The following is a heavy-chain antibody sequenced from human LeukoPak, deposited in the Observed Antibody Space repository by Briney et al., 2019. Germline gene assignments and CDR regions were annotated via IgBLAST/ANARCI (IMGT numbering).Heavy chain of an antibody. CDR3: ASDYYGSGSYPDY. V-gene: IGHV4-30-4*01. Sequence: SETLSLTCTVSGGSISSGDYYWSWIRQPPGKGLERIGYIYYSGSTYYNPSLKSRVTISVDTSKNQFSLKLSSVTAADTAVYYCASDYYGSGSYPDYWGQGTLVTVSS. CDR2: IYYSGST. J-gene: IGHJ4*02. D-gene: IGHD3-10*01. CDR1: GGSISSGDYY.